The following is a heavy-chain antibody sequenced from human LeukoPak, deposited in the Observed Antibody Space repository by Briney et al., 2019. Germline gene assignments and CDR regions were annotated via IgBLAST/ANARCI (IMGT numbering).Heavy chain of an antibody. J-gene: IGHJ4*02. Sequence: PGGSLRLSCAASGFTFSNYGMHWVRQAPGKGLEWVAVIWYDGSNIYYADSVKGRFTISRDNSKNTLYLQMDSLRAEDTAIYYCASDHGAYWGQGTLVTVFS. V-gene: IGHV3-33*01. CDR2: IWYDGSNI. CDR1: GFTFSNYG. D-gene: IGHD1-26*01. CDR3: ASDHGAY.